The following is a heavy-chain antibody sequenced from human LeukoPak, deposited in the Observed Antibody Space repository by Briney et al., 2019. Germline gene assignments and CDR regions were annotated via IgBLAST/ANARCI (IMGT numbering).Heavy chain of an antibody. V-gene: IGHV4-4*07. CDR1: GGPISNYY. D-gene: IGHD2-2*01. Sequence: SETLSLTCTVSGGPISNYYWSWIRQPAGKGLEWIGRIYTSGHTVCNPSLKSRVTMSVDTSKNQFSLRLSSVTAADTAVYYCARGHCSNTNCLIYYYYYYMDVWGKGTTVTVSS. CDR2: IYTSGHT. CDR3: ARGHCSNTNCLIYYYYYYMDV. J-gene: IGHJ6*03.